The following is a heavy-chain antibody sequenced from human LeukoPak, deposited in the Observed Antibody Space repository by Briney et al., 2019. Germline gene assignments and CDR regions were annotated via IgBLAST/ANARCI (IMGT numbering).Heavy chain of an antibody. V-gene: IGHV1-69*13. Sequence: GASVKVSCKASGGTFSSYAISWVRQAPGQGLEWMGGIIPNFGTANYAQKFQGRVTITADESTSTAYMELSSLRSEDSAVYYCARSPKSIVGATRGFDYWGQGTLVTVSS. J-gene: IGHJ4*02. CDR2: IIPNFGTA. D-gene: IGHD1-26*01. CDR3: ARSPKSIVGATRGFDY. CDR1: GGTFSSYA.